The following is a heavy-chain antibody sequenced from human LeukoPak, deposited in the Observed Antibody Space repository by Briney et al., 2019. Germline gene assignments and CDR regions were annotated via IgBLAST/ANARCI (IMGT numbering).Heavy chain of an antibody. J-gene: IGHJ3*02. CDR3: ASSSSSVGAFDI. D-gene: IGHD6-6*01. CDR2: ISRSGSTK. V-gene: IGHV3-11*04. Sequence: PGGSLRLSCAASGFTFSDYNMRWIRQAPGKGLEWVSSISRSGSTKYYADLVKGRFTISRDNAKNSLYLQMNSLRAEDTAVYYCASSSSSVGAFDIWGQGTMVTVSS. CDR1: GFTFSDYN.